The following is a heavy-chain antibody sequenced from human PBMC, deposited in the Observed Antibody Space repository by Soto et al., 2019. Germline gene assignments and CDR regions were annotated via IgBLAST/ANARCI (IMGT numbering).Heavy chain of an antibody. CDR2: INPSGGST. Sequence: QVQLVQSGAEVKKPGASVKVSCKASGYTFTSYYMHWVRQAPGRGLEWMGIINPSGGSTSYAQKFQGRVTMTRDTSTSTVYMELSSLRSEDTAVYYCARDMHGIVGAMEGAFDIWGQGTMVTVSS. D-gene: IGHD1-26*01. J-gene: IGHJ3*02. CDR1: GYTFTSYY. V-gene: IGHV1-46*01. CDR3: ARDMHGIVGAMEGAFDI.